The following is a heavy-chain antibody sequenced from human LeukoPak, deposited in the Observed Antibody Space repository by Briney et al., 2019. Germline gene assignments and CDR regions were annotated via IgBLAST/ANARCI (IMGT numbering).Heavy chain of an antibody. Sequence: SETLSLTCTVSGYSISSGYYWGWIRQPPGKGLEWIGYIYYSGSTNYNPSLKSRVTISVDTSKNQFSLKLSSVTAADTAVYYCATSGPSIRSDAFDIWGQGTMVTVSS. J-gene: IGHJ3*02. CDR1: GYSISSGYY. CDR3: ATSGPSIRSDAFDI. D-gene: IGHD2-21*01. V-gene: IGHV4-61*01. CDR2: IYYSGST.